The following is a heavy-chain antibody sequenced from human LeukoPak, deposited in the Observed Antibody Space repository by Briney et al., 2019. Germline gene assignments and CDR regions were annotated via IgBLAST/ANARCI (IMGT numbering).Heavy chain of an antibody. CDR1: GYTFTSYG. V-gene: IGHV1-18*01. J-gene: IGHJ4*02. CDR2: ISAYNGNT. CDR3: ARDYYDSSGYSDPFDC. D-gene: IGHD3-22*01. Sequence: ASVKVSCKASGYTFTSYGISWVRQAPGQGLEWMGWISAYNGNTNYAQKLQGRVTMTTDTSTSTAYMELRSLRSDNTAVYYCARDYYDSSGYSDPFDCWGQGTLVTVSS.